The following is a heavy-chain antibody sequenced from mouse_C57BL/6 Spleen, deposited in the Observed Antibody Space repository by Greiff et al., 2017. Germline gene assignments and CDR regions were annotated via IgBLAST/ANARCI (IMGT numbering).Heavy chain of an antibody. Sequence: VQLQQSGPELVKPGASVKISCKASGYAFSSSWMNWVKQRPGKGLEWIGRIYPGDGDTNYNGKFKGKATLTADKSSSTAYMQLRSLTSEDSAVYFCARLTGTLIDYAMDYWGQGTSVTVSS. CDR1: GYAFSSSW. CDR3: ARLTGTLIDYAMDY. D-gene: IGHD4-1*01. CDR2: IYPGDGDT. J-gene: IGHJ4*01. V-gene: IGHV1-82*01.